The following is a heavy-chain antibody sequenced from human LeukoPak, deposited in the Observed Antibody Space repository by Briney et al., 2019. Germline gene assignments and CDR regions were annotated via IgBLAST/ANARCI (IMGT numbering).Heavy chain of an antibody. V-gene: IGHV3-48*01. D-gene: IGHD6-19*01. J-gene: IGHJ4*02. CDR1: GFTFSTYS. CDR2: ISSSTTNM. CDR3: AREYSSGWYFDY. Sequence: PGGPLRLSCAASGFTFSTYSMNWVRQAPGKGLEWVSYISSSTTNMYYADSVKGRFTISRDNAKNSLYLQMNSLRAEDTAVYYCAREYSSGWYFDYWGQGTLVTVSS.